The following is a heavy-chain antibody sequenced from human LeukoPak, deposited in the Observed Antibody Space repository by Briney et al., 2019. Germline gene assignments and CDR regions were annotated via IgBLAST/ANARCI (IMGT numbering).Heavy chain of an antibody. Sequence: GASVKVSCKASGYTFTGYYMHWVRQAPGQGLEWMGWINPNSGGTIYAQKFQGRVTMTEDTSTDTAYMELSSLRSEDTAVYYCATGFGLSGSYYAGNWFDPWGQGTLVTVSS. V-gene: IGHV1-2*02. CDR2: INPNSGGT. CDR3: ATGFGLSGSYYAGNWFDP. CDR1: GYTFTGYY. J-gene: IGHJ5*02. D-gene: IGHD1-26*01.